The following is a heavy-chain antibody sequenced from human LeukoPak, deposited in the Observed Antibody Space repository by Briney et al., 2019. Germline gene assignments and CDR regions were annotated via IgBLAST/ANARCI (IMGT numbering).Heavy chain of an antibody. CDR2: ISGSGGST. D-gene: IGHD3-22*01. CDR3: ARDLGRYDSNQGPLDAFDI. J-gene: IGHJ3*02. V-gene: IGHV3-23*01. Sequence: GGSLRLSCAASGFTFSSYAMSWVRQAPGKGLEWVSAISGSGGSTYYADSVKGRFTISRDNSKNTLYLQMNSLRAEDTAVYYCARDLGRYDSNQGPLDAFDIWGQGTMVTVSS. CDR1: GFTFSSYA.